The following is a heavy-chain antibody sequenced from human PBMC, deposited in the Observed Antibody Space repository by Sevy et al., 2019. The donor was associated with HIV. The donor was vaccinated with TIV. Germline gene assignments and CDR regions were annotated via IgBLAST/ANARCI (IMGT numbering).Heavy chain of an antibody. V-gene: IGHV1-46*01. CDR2: INPGGGDT. CDR3: ARRYDNSGHFDY. Sequence: ASVKVSCKASGYTFTSSYLHWVRQAPGQGLEWMGIINPGGGDTNYAQKFQGRVTMTRDTATSTVYMELSSLRSEDTAVYYCARRYDNSGHFDYWGQGTLVTVSS. D-gene: IGHD3-22*01. CDR1: GYTFTSSY. J-gene: IGHJ4*02.